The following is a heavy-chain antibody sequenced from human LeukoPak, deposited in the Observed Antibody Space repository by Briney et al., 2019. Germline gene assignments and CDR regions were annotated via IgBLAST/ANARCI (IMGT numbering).Heavy chain of an antibody. CDR1: GFTFSSHW. D-gene: IGHD1-26*01. J-gene: IGHJ4*02. V-gene: IGHV3-74*01. CDR2: INSDGSST. Sequence: PGGSLRLSCAASGFTFSSHWMHWVRQAPGKGLVWVSRINSDGSSTSYADSVKGRFTISRDNAKNTLYLQMNSLRAEDTAVYYCARGPRYSGSYYNYWGQGTLVTVSS. CDR3: ARGPRYSGSYYNY.